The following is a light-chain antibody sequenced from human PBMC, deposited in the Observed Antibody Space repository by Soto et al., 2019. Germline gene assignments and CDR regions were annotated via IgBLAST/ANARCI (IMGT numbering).Light chain of an antibody. Sequence: QSVLTQPPSVSEAPRQRVTISCSGSSSNIGNNPVNWYQQVPGKAPKLLIYYDHRLPSGVSDRFSGSKSGTSASLAITGLQSEDEADYYCEAWDDTLDVPVFGGGTKVTVL. CDR2: YDH. V-gene: IGLV1-36*01. CDR3: EAWDDTLDVPV. CDR1: SSNIGNNP. J-gene: IGLJ3*02.